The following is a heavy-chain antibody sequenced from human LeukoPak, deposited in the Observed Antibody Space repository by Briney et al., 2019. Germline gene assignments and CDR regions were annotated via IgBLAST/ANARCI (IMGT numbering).Heavy chain of an antibody. J-gene: IGHJ4*02. CDR3: AKDQDFWSGYYTN. V-gene: IGHV3-23*01. CDR2: ISGSGGST. Sequence: GGSLRLSCAASGFTFSSYAMSWVRQAPGKGLEWVSAISGSGGSTYYADSVKGRFTISRDNSKNTLYLQMNSLRAEDTAIYYCAKDQDFWSGYYTNWGQGTLVTVSS. D-gene: IGHD3-3*01. CDR1: GFTFSSYA.